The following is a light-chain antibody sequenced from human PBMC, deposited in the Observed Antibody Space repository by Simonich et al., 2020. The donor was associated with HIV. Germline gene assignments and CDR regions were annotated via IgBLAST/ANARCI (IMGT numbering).Light chain of an antibody. V-gene: IGKV4-1*01. CDR2: WAS. CDR3: QQYGSSLPLT. CDR1: QSVLYSSNNKNY. J-gene: IGKJ4*01. Sequence: DIVMTQSPDSLAVSLGERATINCKSSQSVLYSSNNKNYLAWYQQKPGQPPKLLIYWASTRESGVPDRFSGSGSGTDFTLTISRLEPEDFAVYYCQQYGSSLPLTFGGGTKVEIK.